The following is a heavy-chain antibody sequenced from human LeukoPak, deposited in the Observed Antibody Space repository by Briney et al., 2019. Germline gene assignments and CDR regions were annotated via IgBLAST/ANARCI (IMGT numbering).Heavy chain of an antibody. CDR1: GFIFSNYA. J-gene: IGHJ4*02. CDR3: TRRNDFRSGPY. D-gene: IGHD3-3*01. Sequence: GGSLRFSCAASGFIFSNYAMGWVRQAPGKGLEWISGITGSGGSPYYADSVKGRFTISRDNSKNTLFLQMMGLRVEDTAVYYCTRRNDFRSGPYWGQGTLVTVAS. CDR2: ITGSGGSP. V-gene: IGHV3-23*01.